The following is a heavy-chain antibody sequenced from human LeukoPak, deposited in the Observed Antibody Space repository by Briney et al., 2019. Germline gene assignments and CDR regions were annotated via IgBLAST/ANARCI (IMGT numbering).Heavy chain of an antibody. CDR1: GGSFSGFY. D-gene: IGHD6-13*01. J-gene: IGHJ4*02. CDR2: INHSGST. CDR3: ARQGIQQPAFGDY. Sequence: KPSETLSLTCAVYGGSFSGFYWSWIRQPPGKGLEWIGEINHSGSTYYNPSLKSRVTISVDTSKNQFSLKLSSVTAADTAVYYCARQGIQQPAFGDYWGQGTLVTVSS. V-gene: IGHV4-34*01.